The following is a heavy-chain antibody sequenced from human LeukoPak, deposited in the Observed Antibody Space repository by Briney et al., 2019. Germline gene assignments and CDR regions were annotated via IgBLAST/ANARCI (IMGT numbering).Heavy chain of an antibody. V-gene: IGHV4-39*01. CDR1: GASITIPDYY. CDR2: ISHTGTT. J-gene: IGHJ4*02. D-gene: IGHD3-22*01. CDR3: ARGKRGKGLKTYYYDSSGYWPIDY. Sequence: SETLSLTCAVSGASITIPDYYWGWIRLPPGKGLEWIGTISHTGTTYYNPSLQSRVSISVDKSRNQFSLKLSSVTAADTAVYYCARGKRGKGLKTYYYDSSGYWPIDYWGQGTLVTVSS.